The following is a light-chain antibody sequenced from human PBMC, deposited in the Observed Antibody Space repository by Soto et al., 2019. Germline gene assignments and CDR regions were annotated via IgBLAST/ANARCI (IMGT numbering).Light chain of an antibody. CDR3: QHYNCFPWT. CDR1: QSISNF. Sequence: DIKMYHSLSTLSATVGDRVTITCRASQSISNFLAWYQQKPGKAPKLLIYDASSLESGVPSRFSGSGSGTEFSLTITSLQPDDFATYYCQHYNCFPWTFGQGARLETK. V-gene: IGKV1-5*01. J-gene: IGKJ5*01. CDR2: DAS.